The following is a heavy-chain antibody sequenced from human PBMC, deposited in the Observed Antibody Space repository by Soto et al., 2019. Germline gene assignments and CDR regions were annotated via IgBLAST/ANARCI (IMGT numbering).Heavy chain of an antibody. Sequence: QVQLVQSGAEEKKPGASVKVSCKASGYTFTSYAMHWVRQAPGQRLEWMGWINAGNGNTKYSQKFQGRVTITRDALASTAYVELSGLRSEDTAVYYCARSIVVVTALDYWGQGTLVTFSS. D-gene: IGHD2-21*02. CDR3: ARSIVVVTALDY. J-gene: IGHJ4*02. V-gene: IGHV1-3*05. CDR2: INAGNGNT. CDR1: GYTFTSYA.